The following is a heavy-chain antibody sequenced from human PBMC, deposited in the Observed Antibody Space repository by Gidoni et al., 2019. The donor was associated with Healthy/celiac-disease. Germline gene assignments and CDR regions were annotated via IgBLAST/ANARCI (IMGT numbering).Heavy chain of an antibody. CDR1: GFTCGTYA. V-gene: IGHV3-23*01. J-gene: IGHJ4*02. Sequence: EVQLLEAVGGLVQPGGSLSLTCAASGFTCGTYALGRGRQAPGKGLGWVSAISGSGGSTYYADSVKGRFTSSRDNSKNTLYLQMNSLRAEDTAVYYCAKATSTYDSSGYYYFGAVDYWGQGTLVTVSS. CDR3: AKATSTYDSSGYYYFGAVDY. CDR2: ISGSGGST. D-gene: IGHD3-22*01.